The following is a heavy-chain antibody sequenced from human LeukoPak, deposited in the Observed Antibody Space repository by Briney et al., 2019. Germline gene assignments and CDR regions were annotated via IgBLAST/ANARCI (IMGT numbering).Heavy chain of an antibody. D-gene: IGHD3-3*01. J-gene: IGHJ3*02. CDR3: ARGFTIFGVVNDAFDI. V-gene: IGHV3-74*01. Sequence: GGSLRLSCAASEFTFSSYWMHWVRQAPGKGLVWVSRTDSDGSSTGYADSVKGRFIISRDNAKNTLYLQMNSLGAEDTAVYYCARGFTIFGVVNDAFDIWGQGTMVTVSS. CDR2: TDSDGSST. CDR1: EFTFSSYW.